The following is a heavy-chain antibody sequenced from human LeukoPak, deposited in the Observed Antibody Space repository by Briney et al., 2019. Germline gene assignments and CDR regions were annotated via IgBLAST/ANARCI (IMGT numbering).Heavy chain of an antibody. CDR1: GGTFSSYA. CDR2: IIPIFGTA. D-gene: IGHD2-2*01. CDR3: ARSQWDCSSTSCYADTDPFGY. V-gene: IGHV1-69*13. J-gene: IGHJ4*02. Sequence: ASVKVSCKASGGTFSSYAISWVRQAPGQGLEWMGGIIPIFGTANYAQKFQGRVTITADESTSTAYMELSSLRSEDTAVYYCARSQWDCSSTSCYADTDPFGYWGQGTLVTVSS.